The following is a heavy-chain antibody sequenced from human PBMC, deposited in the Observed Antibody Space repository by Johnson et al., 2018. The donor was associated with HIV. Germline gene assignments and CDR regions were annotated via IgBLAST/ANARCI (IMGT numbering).Heavy chain of an antibody. Sequence: QVQLVESGGGVVRPGGSLRLSCAASAFTFSSYGMHWVRQAPGKGLEWVAFIRYDGSNKYYADSVQGRFTISRDNSKNTLYLQMNSRRAEDTAVYYCAKDYYDSSGDAFDIWGQGTMVTVSS. CDR3: AKDYYDSSGDAFDI. V-gene: IGHV3-30*02. D-gene: IGHD3-22*01. CDR1: AFTFSSYG. CDR2: IRYDGSNK. J-gene: IGHJ3*02.